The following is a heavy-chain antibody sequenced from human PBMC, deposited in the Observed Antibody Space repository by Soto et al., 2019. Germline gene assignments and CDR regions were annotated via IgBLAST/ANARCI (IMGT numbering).Heavy chain of an antibody. D-gene: IGHD3-3*01. J-gene: IGHJ3*02. CDR3: ARDPQYDFWSGSYPHAFDI. CDR1: GFTFSSYW. V-gene: IGHV3-74*01. CDR2: INSDGSST. Sequence: GALRLSCAASGFTFSSYWMHWVRQAPGKGLVWVSRINSDGSSTSYADSVKGRFTISRDNAKNTLYLQMNSLRAEDTAVYYCARDPQYDFWSGSYPHAFDIWGQGTMVTVSS.